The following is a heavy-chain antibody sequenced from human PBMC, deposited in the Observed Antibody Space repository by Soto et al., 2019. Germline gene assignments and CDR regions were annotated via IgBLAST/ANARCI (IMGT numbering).Heavy chain of an antibody. D-gene: IGHD6-19*01. Sequence: QITLKESGSPLVKPTQTLTLTCSFSGFSLTSSGVGVGWFRQPPGQALEWLGLISWNDDDRYRASLHSRLTITKDTSKNQVVLTMTNMDPVDTATYYCAHRPGGSGFRYYFDYWGQGTLVTVSS. CDR3: AHRPGGSGFRYYFDY. J-gene: IGHJ4*02. CDR2: ISWNDDD. CDR1: GFSLTSSGVG. V-gene: IGHV2-5*01.